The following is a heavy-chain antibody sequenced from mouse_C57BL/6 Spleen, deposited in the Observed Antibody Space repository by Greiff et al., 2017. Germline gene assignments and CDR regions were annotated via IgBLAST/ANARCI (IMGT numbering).Heavy chain of an antibody. CDR2: IYPGGGDT. J-gene: IGHJ4*01. CDR3: ARYPYYYGSEGYYAMDY. D-gene: IGHD1-1*01. Sequence: VQLQQSGPELVKPGASVKISCKASGYAFSSSWMNWVQQRPGKGLEWIGRIYPGGGDTNYNGKFKGKATLTADKSSSTAYMHLSSLTSEESAVYFCARYPYYYGSEGYYAMDYWGQGTSVTVSS. CDR1: GYAFSSSW. V-gene: IGHV1-82*01.